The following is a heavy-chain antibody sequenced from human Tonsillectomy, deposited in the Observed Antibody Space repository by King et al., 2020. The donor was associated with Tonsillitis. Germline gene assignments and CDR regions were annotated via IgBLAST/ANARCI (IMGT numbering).Heavy chain of an antibody. CDR3: AKVIVRATDGFRYFDY. Sequence: VQLVESGGGLVQPGGSLRLSCAASGFTFSSYAMSWVRQAPGKGLEWVSAISGSGGSTYYADSVKGRFTISRDNSKNTLYLQMNSLRADDTAVYYCAKVIVRATDGFRYFDYWGQGTLVTDSS. V-gene: IGHV3-23*04. D-gene: IGHD1-26*01. J-gene: IGHJ4*02. CDR1: GFTFSSYA. CDR2: ISGSGGST.